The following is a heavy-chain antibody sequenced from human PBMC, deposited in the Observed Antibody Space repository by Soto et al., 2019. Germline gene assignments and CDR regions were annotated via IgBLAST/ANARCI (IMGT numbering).Heavy chain of an antibody. CDR2: INPNSGGT. D-gene: IGHD1-26*01. J-gene: IGHJ4*02. CDR3: ARCRVDSGSPDY. CDR1: GYTFTGYY. V-gene: IGHV1-2*02. Sequence: ASVKVSCTASGYTFTGYYMHWVRQAPGQGLEWMGWINPNSGGTNYAQKFQGRVTMTRDTSISTAYMELSRLRSDDTAVYYCARCRVDSGSPDYWGQGTLVTVS.